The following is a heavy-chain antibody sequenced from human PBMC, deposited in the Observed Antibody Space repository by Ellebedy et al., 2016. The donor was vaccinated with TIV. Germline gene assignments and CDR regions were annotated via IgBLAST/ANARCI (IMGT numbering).Heavy chain of an antibody. V-gene: IGHV3-7*01. J-gene: IGHJ3*02. CDR2: IKQDGSEK. Sequence: GGSLRLSCAASGFTFSSYWMSWVRQAPGKGLEWVANIKQDGSEKYYVDSVKGRFTISRENARSSLYLQMNSLRVEDTAMYYCASDGSYGDYLSPRHAFNMWGQGTMVTVSS. D-gene: IGHD4-17*01. CDR1: GFTFSSYW. CDR3: ASDGSYGDYLSPRHAFNM.